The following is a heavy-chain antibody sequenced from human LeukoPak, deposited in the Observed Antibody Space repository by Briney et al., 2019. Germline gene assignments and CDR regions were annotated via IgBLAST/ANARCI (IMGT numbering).Heavy chain of an antibody. CDR2: ISYDGSNK. CDR1: GFTFSSYG. CDR3: AKENWGDFDY. J-gene: IGHJ4*02. D-gene: IGHD7-27*01. Sequence: GGSLRLSCAASGFTFSSYGMHWVRQAPGKGLEWVAVISYDGSNKYYADSVKGRFTISRDNSKNTLYLQMNSLRAEDTAVYYCAKENWGDFDYWGQGTLVTVSS. V-gene: IGHV3-30*18.